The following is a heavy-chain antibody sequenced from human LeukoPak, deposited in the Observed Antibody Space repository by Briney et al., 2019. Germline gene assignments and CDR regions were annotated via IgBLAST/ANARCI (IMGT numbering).Heavy chain of an antibody. CDR2: INHSGST. Sequence: PSETLSLTCAVYGGSFSGYYWSWIRQPPGKGLEWIGEINHSGSTNYNPSLKSRVTISVDTSKNQFSLKLSSVTAADTAVYYCARTDGSGSYMGYYFDYWGQGALVTVSS. D-gene: IGHD3-10*01. CDR1: GGSFSGYY. J-gene: IGHJ4*02. CDR3: ARTDGSGSYMGYYFDY. V-gene: IGHV4-34*01.